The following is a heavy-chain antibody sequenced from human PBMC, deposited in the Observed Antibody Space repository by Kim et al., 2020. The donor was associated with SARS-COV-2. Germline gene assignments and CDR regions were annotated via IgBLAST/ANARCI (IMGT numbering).Heavy chain of an antibody. V-gene: IGHV5-10-1*01. D-gene: IGHD6-6*01. Sequence: GESLKISCKGSGYSFTSYWISWVRQMPGKGLEWMGRIDPSDSYTNYSPSFQGHVTISADKSISTAYLQWSSLKASDTAMYYCARESIAARANNWFDPWGQGTLVTVSS. CDR2: IDPSDSYT. CDR1: GYSFTSYW. J-gene: IGHJ5*02. CDR3: ARESIAARANNWFDP.